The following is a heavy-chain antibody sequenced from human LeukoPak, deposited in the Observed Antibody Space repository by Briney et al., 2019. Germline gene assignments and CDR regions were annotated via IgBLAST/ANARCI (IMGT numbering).Heavy chain of an antibody. CDR3: AIYILTGYYTDY. D-gene: IGHD3-9*01. J-gene: IGHJ4*02. Sequence: GGSLRLSCAASGFTFSSYSMNWVRQAPGKGLEWVSSISSSSSYIYYADSVKGRFTISRDNAKNSLYLQMNSLRAEDTAVYYCAIYILTGYYTDYWGREPWSPSPQ. CDR1: GFTFSSYS. CDR2: ISSSSSYI. V-gene: IGHV3-21*01.